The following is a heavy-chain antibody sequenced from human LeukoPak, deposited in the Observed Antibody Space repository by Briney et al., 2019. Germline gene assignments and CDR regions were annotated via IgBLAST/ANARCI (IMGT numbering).Heavy chain of an antibody. CDR2: INSDGSST. D-gene: IGHD3-10*01. V-gene: IGHV3-74*01. Sequence: PGGSLRLSCAASGFTFSSYWMHWVRQAPGKGLVWVSRINSDGSSTSQADSVKGRLTISRDNAKNPLYLQMNSLRAEDTAVYYCARGPAYSGYYYYMDVWGKGTTVTISS. J-gene: IGHJ6*03. CDR3: ARGPAYSGYYYYMDV. CDR1: GFTFSSYW.